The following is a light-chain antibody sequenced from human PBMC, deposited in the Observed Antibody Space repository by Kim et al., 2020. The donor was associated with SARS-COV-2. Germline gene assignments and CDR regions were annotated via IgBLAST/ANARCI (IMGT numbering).Light chain of an antibody. CDR1: QSISSY. Sequence: SASVGDRVTITCRASQSISSYLNWYQQKPGKAPKVLIYAASSSQSGVPSRFSGSGSGTDFTLTISSLQPEDFATYYCQQSYSNPRTFGQGTKLEI. J-gene: IGKJ2*01. CDR2: AAS. V-gene: IGKV1-39*01. CDR3: QQSYSNPRT.